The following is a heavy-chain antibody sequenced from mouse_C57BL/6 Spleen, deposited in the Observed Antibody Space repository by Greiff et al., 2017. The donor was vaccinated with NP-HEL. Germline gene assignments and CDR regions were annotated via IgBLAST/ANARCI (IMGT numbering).Heavy chain of an antibody. CDR2: IDPETGGT. D-gene: IGHD1-1*01. CDR1: GYTFTDYE. J-gene: IGHJ2*01. Sequence: QVQLKESGAELVRPGASVTLSCKASGYTFTDYEMHWVKQTPVHGLEWIGAIDPETGGTAYNQKFKGKAILTADKSSSTAYMELRSLTSEDSAVYYCTREITTGYFDYWGQGTPLTVSS. V-gene: IGHV1-15*01. CDR3: TREITTGYFDY.